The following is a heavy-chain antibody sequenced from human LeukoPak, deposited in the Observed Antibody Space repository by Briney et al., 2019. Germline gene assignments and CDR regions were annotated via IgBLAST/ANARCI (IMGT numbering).Heavy chain of an antibody. CDR2: IYPNSGGT. CDR3: ARVPGPYTTSRFHS. CDR1: GYTFTDYY. Sequence: ASVKVSCKPSGYTFTDYYMHWARQAPGQGLEWMGQIYPNSGGTNYAQKFQVRVTMTRDTSISTVYMELTGLRSDDTAVYYCARVPGPYTTSRFHSWGQGTLVTVSS. V-gene: IGHV1-2*06. J-gene: IGHJ4*02. D-gene: IGHD2-2*02.